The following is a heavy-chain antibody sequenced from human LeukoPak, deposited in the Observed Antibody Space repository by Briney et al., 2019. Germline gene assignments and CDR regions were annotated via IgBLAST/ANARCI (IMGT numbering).Heavy chain of an antibody. CDR2: ISAYNGNT. Sequence: ASVKVSCKASGYTFTSYGISWVRQAPGQGLEWMGWISAYNGNTNYAQKLQGRVTMTTDTSTRTAYMELRSLRPDDTAVYYCASVVVGKNWFDPWGQGTLVTVSS. D-gene: IGHD2-2*01. CDR1: GYTFTSYG. V-gene: IGHV1-18*01. CDR3: ASVVVGKNWFDP. J-gene: IGHJ5*02.